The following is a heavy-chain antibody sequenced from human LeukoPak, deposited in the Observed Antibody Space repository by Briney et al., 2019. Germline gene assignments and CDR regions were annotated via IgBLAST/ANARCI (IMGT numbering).Heavy chain of an antibody. CDR3: AQETTHYYFDY. CDR1: GYTFTGYY. V-gene: IGHV1-2*02. Sequence: ASVKVSCKASGYTFTGYYMHWVRQAPGQGREWVGWINPNSGGTNYAQKFQGRVTMTRDTSISTAYMELSRLRSDDTAVYYCAQETTHYYFDYWGQGTLVTVSS. J-gene: IGHJ4*02. D-gene: IGHD4-11*01. CDR2: INPNSGGT.